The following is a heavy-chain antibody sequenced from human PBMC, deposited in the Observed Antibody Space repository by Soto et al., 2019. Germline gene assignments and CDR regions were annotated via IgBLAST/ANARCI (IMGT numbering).Heavy chain of an antibody. CDR3: ATSTTRQLVPGY. CDR2: ISGSGGST. V-gene: IGHV3-23*01. Sequence: GGSLRLSCAASGFTFSSYAMSWVRQAPGKGLEWVSAISGSGGSTYYADSVKGRFTISRDNSKNTLYLQMNSLRAEDTAVYYCATSTTRQLVPGYWGQGTPVTVSS. D-gene: IGHD6-13*01. J-gene: IGHJ4*02. CDR1: GFTFSSYA.